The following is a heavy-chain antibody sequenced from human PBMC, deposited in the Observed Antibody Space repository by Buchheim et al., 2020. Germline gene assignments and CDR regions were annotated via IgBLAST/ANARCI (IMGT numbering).Heavy chain of an antibody. CDR1: GFTFSNSW. V-gene: IGHV3-74*01. CDR2: INSDESRR. CDR3: ARDWSYAMDV. Sequence: EVQLVESGGGLVQPGGSLRLSCVASGFTFSNSWMHWVRQAPGKGLVWVSHINSDESRRNYADSVQGRFTISRDNAKNTVFLHMNSLRAEYTAVYYCARDWSYAMDVWGQGTT. J-gene: IGHJ6*02.